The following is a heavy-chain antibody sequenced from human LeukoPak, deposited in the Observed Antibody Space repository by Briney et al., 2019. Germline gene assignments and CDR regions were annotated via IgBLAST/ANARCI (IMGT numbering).Heavy chain of an antibody. J-gene: IGHJ4*02. D-gene: IGHD3-22*01. V-gene: IGHV3-48*03. CDR1: GFTFGSYE. CDR2: IGTRGSPI. CDR3: ASLYDTSGRDY. Sequence: GGSLRLSCAASGFTFGSYEMNWVRQAPGKGLEWVSYIGTRGSPIYYSDSVKGRFTIPRDNAKNSLYLQMNSLRVEDTAVYYCASLYDTSGRDYWGQGTLVTVSS.